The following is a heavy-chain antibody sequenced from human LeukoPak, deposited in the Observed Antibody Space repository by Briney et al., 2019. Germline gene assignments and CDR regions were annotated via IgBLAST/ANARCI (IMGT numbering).Heavy chain of an antibody. CDR1: GGSISSSRYY. D-gene: IGHD7-27*01. J-gene: IGHJ4*02. V-gene: IGHV4-61*01. Sequence: SETLSLTCTVSGGSISSSRYYWSWIRQSPGKGLEWIGYIYYTGSTSYNPSLKSRVTISADTSKNEFSLKLNSVTAADTAVYYCASRKLGNDYWGQGTLVTVSS. CDR3: ASRKLGNDY. CDR2: IYYTGST.